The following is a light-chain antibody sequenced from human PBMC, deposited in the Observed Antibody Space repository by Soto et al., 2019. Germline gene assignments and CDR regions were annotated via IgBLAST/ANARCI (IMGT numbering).Light chain of an antibody. CDR2: KAS. Sequence: EIQMTQSTSSLSASVGNRVTITCRASQSISSYLNWYQQKPGKAPKLLIYKASTLKSGVPARFSGSGSGTEFTLTISSLQPDDFATYYCQHYNSYSEAFGQGTKVDI. CDR3: QHYNSYSEA. CDR1: QSISSY. J-gene: IGKJ1*01. V-gene: IGKV1-5*03.